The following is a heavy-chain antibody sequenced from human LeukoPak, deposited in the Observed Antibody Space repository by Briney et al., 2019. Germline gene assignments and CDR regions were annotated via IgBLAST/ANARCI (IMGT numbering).Heavy chain of an antibody. Sequence: PGGSLRLSCAASGFTFSSYAMHWVRQAPGKGLEWVAVISYDGSKKYYADSVKGRFTISRDNSKNTLYLQMNSLRAEDTAVYYCARVESYSSGPSFDYWGQGTLVTVSS. D-gene: IGHD6-19*01. CDR1: GFTFSSYA. CDR2: ISYDGSKK. J-gene: IGHJ4*02. V-gene: IGHV3-30*04. CDR3: ARVESYSSGPSFDY.